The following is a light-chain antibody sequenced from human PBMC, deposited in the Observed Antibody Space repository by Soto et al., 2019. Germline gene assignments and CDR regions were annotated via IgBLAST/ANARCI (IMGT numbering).Light chain of an antibody. Sequence: EIVLTQSPATLSSSRGETATLSCRASQYVGSRLAWYQHKPGQAPRLLIYYMSKRATGIPARFSGSGSGTDFTLTISSLAPEDFAIYYCHQRQSWPRTFGQGTRW. V-gene: IGKV3-11*01. J-gene: IGKJ1*01. CDR2: YMS. CDR1: QYVGSR. CDR3: HQRQSWPRT.